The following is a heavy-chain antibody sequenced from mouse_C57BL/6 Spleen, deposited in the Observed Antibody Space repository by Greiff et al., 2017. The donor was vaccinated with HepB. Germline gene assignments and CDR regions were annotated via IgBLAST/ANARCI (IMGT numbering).Heavy chain of an antibody. J-gene: IGHJ3*01. CDR2: INPNNGGT. V-gene: IGHV1-26*01. D-gene: IGHD3-1*01. CDR3: ARGTEGFFAY. Sequence: VQLQQSGPELVKPGASVKISCKASGYTFTDYYMNWVKQSHGKSLEWIGDINPNNGGTSYNQKFKGKATLTVDKSSSTAYMELRSLTSEDSAVYYCARGTEGFFAYWGQGTLVTVSA. CDR1: GYTFTDYY.